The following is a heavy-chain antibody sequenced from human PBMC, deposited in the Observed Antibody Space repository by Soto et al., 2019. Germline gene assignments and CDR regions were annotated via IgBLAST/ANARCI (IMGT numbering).Heavy chain of an antibody. V-gene: IGHV1-18*04. Sequence: VELVQSGAEVKKPGASVRVSCKASGYTFSSFGLSWVRQAPGQGPEWMGWISPETGKTEYSHKFQGRVTMTTDTSTRTVFLDLGSLTSDATAVYYCTRDLFFISTSTVTTDAFWGQGTLVTGSS. CDR1: GYTFSSFG. CDR3: TRDLFFISTSTVTTDAF. J-gene: IGHJ4*02. D-gene: IGHD4-17*01. CDR2: ISPETGKT.